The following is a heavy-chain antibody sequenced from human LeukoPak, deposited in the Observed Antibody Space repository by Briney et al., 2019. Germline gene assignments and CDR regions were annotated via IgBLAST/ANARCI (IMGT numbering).Heavy chain of an antibody. CDR1: GYTFTSYG. D-gene: IGHD5-18*01. CDR3: ARAITGLQLWPRQIYYYYYYGMDV. J-gene: IGHJ6*02. V-gene: IGHV1-18*01. Sequence: ASVKVPCKASGYTFTSYGISWVRQAPGQGLEWMGWISAYNGNTNYAQKLQGRVTMTTDTSTSTAYMELRSLRSDDTAVYYCARAITGLQLWPRQIYYYYYYGMDVWGQGTTVTVSS. CDR2: ISAYNGNT.